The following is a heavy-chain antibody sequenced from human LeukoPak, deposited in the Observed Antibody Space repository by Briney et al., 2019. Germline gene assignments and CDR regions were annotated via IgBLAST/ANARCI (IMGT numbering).Heavy chain of an antibody. CDR2: IYYSGST. D-gene: IGHD3-22*01. CDR3: ARVKGYYDSSGYYWRFDY. Sequence: SETLSLTCTVSGYSISSGYYWGWIRQPPGKGLEWIGSIYYSGSTYYNPSLKSRVTISVDTSKNQFSLKLSSVTAADTAVYYCARVKGYYDSSGYYWRFDYWGQGTLVTVSS. V-gene: IGHV4-38-2*02. J-gene: IGHJ4*02. CDR1: GYSISSGYY.